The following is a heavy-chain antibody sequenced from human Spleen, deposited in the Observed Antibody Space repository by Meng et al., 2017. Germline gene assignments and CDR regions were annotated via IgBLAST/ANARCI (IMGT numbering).Heavy chain of an antibody. D-gene: IGHD3-16*02. CDR1: GFTFSSYW. CDR2: ISSSSSYI. J-gene: IGHJ4*02. V-gene: IGHV3-21*01. Sequence: GGSLRLSCAASGFTFSSYWMSWVRQAPGKGLEWVSSISSSSSYIYYADSVKGRFTISRDNAKNSLYLQMNSLRAEDTAVYYCARAYPNYVWGSYRPNYFDYWGQGTLVTVSS. CDR3: ARAYPNYVWGSYRPNYFDY.